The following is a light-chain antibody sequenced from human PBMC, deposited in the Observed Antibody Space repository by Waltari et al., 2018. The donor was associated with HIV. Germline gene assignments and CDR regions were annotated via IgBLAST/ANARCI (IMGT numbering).Light chain of an antibody. CDR2: EVS. J-gene: IGLJ2*01. V-gene: IGLV2-8*01. CDR1: TRHVCGYNY. CDR3: SSYAGSNDFGV. Sequence: QSALTQPPSASGSPGQSVTISSAATTRHVCGYNYVSWYQQHPGKAPKLMIYEVSKRPSGVPDRFSGSKSGNTASLTVSGLQAEDEADYYCSSYAGSNDFGVFGGGTKLTVL.